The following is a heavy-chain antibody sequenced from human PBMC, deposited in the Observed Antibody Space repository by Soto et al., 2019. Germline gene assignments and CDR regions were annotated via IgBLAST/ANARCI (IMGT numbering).Heavy chain of an antibody. D-gene: IGHD6-6*01. CDR3: ARQPSRSSEDDAFDI. J-gene: IGHJ3*02. CDR2: IYPGDSDT. V-gene: IGHV5-51*01. Sequence: GESLKISCKGSGYSFTSYWIGWVRQMPGKGLEWMGIIYPGDSDTRYSPSFQGQVTISADKSISTAYLQWSSLKASDTAMYYCARQPSRSSEDDAFDIWGQGTMVTVSS. CDR1: GYSFTSYW.